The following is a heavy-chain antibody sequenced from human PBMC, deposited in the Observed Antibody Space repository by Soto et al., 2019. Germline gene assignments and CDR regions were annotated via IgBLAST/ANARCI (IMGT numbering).Heavy chain of an antibody. Sequence: PSETLSLTCVVYGGSFSGHYWSWIRQPPGKGLEWIGEINHSGSTNYNPSLKSRVTISVDTSKNQFSLKLSSVTAADTAVYYCARVSRELKFDPWGQGTLVTVSS. CDR1: GGSFSGHY. CDR3: ARVSRELKFDP. V-gene: IGHV4-34*01. J-gene: IGHJ5*02. D-gene: IGHD1-26*01. CDR2: INHSGST.